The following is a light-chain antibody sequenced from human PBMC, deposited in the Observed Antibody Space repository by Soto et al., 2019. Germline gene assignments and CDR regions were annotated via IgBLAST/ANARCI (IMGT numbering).Light chain of an antibody. CDR1: QSVSVW. CDR2: DAS. CDR3: QQSYTTLFT. Sequence: DIQMTQSPSTLSASVGDTATVTCRASQSVSVWLAWYQQKPGEAPKLLIYDASALPRGVPSRFSGSGSGTKFPLTSSSLQHEDLATYYRQQSYTTLFTFGPGTKVDIK. V-gene: IGKV1-5*01. J-gene: IGKJ3*01.